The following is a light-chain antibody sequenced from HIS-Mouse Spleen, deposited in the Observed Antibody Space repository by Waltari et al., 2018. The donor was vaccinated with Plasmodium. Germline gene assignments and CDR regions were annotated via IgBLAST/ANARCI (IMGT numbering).Light chain of an antibody. CDR1: QGISSY. V-gene: IGKV1-8*01. CDR2: AAS. J-gene: IGKJ4*01. Sequence: AIRMTQSPSSFSASTGARVTITCRASQGISSYLAWYQQKPGKAPKLLIYAASTLQSGVPSRFSGSVSGTDFTLTISCLQSEDFATYYCQQYYSYLLTFGGGTKVEIK. CDR3: QQYYSYLLT.